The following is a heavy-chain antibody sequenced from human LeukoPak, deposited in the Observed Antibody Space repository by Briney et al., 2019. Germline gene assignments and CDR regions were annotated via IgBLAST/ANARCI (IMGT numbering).Heavy chain of an antibody. CDR2: MSFDVNNK. CDR3: ARDPAGGAYDL. V-gene: IGHV3-30*04. J-gene: IGHJ3*01. Sequence: PGGSLRLSCVTSGFTSSSYAFHWVRQAPGKGLEWVATMSFDVNNKYYADSVRGRFTISRDNAQNSLYLQMNNLRAEDTAVYYCARDPAGGAYDLWGHGTLVTVSS. CDR1: GFTSSSYA.